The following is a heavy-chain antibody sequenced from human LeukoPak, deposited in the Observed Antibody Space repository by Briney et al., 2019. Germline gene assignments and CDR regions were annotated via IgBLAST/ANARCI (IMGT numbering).Heavy chain of an antibody. D-gene: IGHD5-18*01. J-gene: IGHJ5*02. Sequence: GGSLRLSCAASRFTFTNYAMHWVRQAPGKGLEWVSGILGSGGSTYYADSVKGRFTISRDNARNSLYLQMNIVRVEDTGLYYCARDSAMVKGWFDPWGQGTLVTVSS. V-gene: IGHV3-23*01. CDR3: ARDSAMVKGWFDP. CDR2: ILGSGGST. CDR1: RFTFTNYA.